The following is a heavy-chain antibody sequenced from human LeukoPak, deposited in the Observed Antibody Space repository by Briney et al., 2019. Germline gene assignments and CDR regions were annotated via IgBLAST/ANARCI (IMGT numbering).Heavy chain of an antibody. CDR2: ISGSGGST. V-gene: IGHV3-23*01. Sequence: GGSLRLSCAASGFTFSSYAMSWVRQAPGKGLEWVSAISGSGGSTYCADSVKGRFTISRDNSKNTLYLQMNSLRAEDTAVYYCASRYCSGGSCYLDYWGQGTLVTVSS. D-gene: IGHD2-15*01. CDR3: ASRYCSGGSCYLDY. J-gene: IGHJ4*02. CDR1: GFTFSSYA.